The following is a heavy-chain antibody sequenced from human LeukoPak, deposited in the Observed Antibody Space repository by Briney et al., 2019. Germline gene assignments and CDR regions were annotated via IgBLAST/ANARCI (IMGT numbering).Heavy chain of an antibody. CDR3: ARAATRLYGMDV. CDR2: IYSGGST. CDR1: GFTFSSYA. V-gene: IGHV3-53*01. D-gene: IGHD2-15*01. Sequence: GGSLRLSCAASGFTFSSYAMSWVRQAPGKGLEWVSVIYSGGSTYYADSVKGRFTISRDNSKNTLYLQMNSLRAEDTAVYYCARAATRLYGMDVWGQGTTVTVSS. J-gene: IGHJ6*02.